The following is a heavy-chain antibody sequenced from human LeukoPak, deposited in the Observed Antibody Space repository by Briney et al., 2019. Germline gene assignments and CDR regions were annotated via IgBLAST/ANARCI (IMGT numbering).Heavy chain of an antibody. CDR1: GFTFSSYG. V-gene: IGHV3-30*18. CDR3: AKAPTWTSTAAPDY. D-gene: IGHD2-2*01. CDR2: ISYDGSNK. Sequence: GGSLRLSCAASGFTFSSYGMHWVRQAPGKGLEWVAVISYDGSNKYYADSVKGRFTISRDNSKNTLYLQMNSLRAEDTAVYYCAKAPTWTSTAAPDYWGQGTLVTVSS. J-gene: IGHJ4*02.